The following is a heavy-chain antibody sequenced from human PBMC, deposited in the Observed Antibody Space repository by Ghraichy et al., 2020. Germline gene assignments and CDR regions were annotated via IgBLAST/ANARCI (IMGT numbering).Heavy chain of an antibody. D-gene: IGHD6-19*01. CDR3: ANGASSSGFSYYYGMDV. CDR1: GFTFSSYA. CDR2: ISGSGGST. V-gene: IGHV3-23*01. Sequence: GGSLRLSCAASGFTFSSYAMSWVRQAPGKGLEWVSAISGSGGSTYYADSVKGRFTISRDNSKNTLYLQMNSLRAEDTAVYYCANGASSSGFSYYYGMDVWGQGTTVTVSS. J-gene: IGHJ6*02.